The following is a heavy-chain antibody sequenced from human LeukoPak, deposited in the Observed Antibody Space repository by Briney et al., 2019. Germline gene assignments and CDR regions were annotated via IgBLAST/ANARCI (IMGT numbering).Heavy chain of an antibody. Sequence: SETLSLTCTVSGGSISSYYWSWIRQPPGKGLEWIGYIYYSGSTNYNPSLKSRVTISVDTSKNQFSPKLSSVTAADTAVYYCARVKATTIPWFDPWGQGTLVTVSS. D-gene: IGHD4-17*01. J-gene: IGHJ5*02. CDR2: IYYSGST. CDR1: GGSISSYY. V-gene: IGHV4-59*01. CDR3: ARVKATTIPWFDP.